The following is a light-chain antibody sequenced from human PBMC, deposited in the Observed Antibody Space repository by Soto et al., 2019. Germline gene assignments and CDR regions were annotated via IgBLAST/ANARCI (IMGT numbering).Light chain of an antibody. J-gene: IGKJ2*01. CDR1: QSISSW. Sequence: DIQMTQSPSTLSASVGDRVTITCRASQSISSWLAWYQQKPGKAPKLLIYDASSLESGVPSRFSGSGSGTEFTLTSISLQPDDFATYYCQQYNSYSHTFGQGTKREIK. V-gene: IGKV1-5*01. CDR3: QQYNSYSHT. CDR2: DAS.